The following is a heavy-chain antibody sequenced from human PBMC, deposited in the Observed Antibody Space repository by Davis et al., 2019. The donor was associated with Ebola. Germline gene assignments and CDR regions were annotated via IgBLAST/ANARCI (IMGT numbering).Heavy chain of an antibody. D-gene: IGHD3-22*01. CDR1: GGPFSGYY. CDR3: ARHLPTYYYDSSGYYITPRYFDY. Sequence: SETLSLTCAVYGGPFSGYYWSWIRQPPGKGLEWIGEINHSGSTNYHPSLKSRVTISVDTSKNQISLTLSSVTAADTAVYYCARHLPTYYYDSSGYYITPRYFDYWGQGTMVTVSS. V-gene: IGHV4-34*01. CDR2: INHSGST. J-gene: IGHJ4*02.